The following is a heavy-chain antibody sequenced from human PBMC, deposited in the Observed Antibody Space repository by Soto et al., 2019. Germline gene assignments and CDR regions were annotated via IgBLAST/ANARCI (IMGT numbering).Heavy chain of an antibody. Sequence: EVQLLESGGGLVQPGGSLRLSCAASGFTFSSYAMSWVRQAPGKGLEWVSVISGSGGSTYYADSVKGRFTISRDNSKNTWDLQMNSLRAGDTEVYYWEEGRGGLLAERDWFDPWGQGTLVTVSS. CDR2: ISGSGGST. D-gene: IGHD1-26*01. CDR1: GFTFSSYA. V-gene: IGHV3-23*01. J-gene: IGHJ5*02. CDR3: EEGRGGLLAERDWFDP.